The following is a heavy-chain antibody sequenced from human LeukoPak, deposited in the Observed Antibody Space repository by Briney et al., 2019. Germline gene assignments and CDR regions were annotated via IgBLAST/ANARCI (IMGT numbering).Heavy chain of an antibody. J-gene: IGHJ4*02. Sequence: ASVKVSCKASGYTFTDYYMNWVRQAPGQGLEGMGWINPNSGGTNYAQKFQGRVTMTRDTSISTAYMEVSILRSDDTAVYYCASFGSGKYYRFDSWGQGTLVTVSS. CDR3: ASFGSGKYYRFDS. CDR1: GYTFTDYY. V-gene: IGHV1-2*02. CDR2: INPNSGGT. D-gene: IGHD3-10*01.